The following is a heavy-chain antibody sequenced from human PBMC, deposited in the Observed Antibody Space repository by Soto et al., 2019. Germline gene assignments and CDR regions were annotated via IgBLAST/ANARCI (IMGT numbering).Heavy chain of an antibody. J-gene: IGHJ5*02. Sequence: ETLSLTCTVSGGYISSYYWSWIRQPPGKGLEWIGYIYYSGSTNYNPSLKSRVTISVDTSKNQFSLKLSSVTAADTAVYYCARHPLGLFDPWGQGTLVNAPQ. CDR1: GGYISSYY. V-gene: IGHV4-59*08. D-gene: IGHD7-27*01. CDR2: IYYSGST. CDR3: ARHPLGLFDP.